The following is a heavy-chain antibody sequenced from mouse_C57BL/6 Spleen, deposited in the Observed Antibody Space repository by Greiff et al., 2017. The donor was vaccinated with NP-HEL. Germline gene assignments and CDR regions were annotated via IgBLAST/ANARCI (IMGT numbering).Heavy chain of an antibody. J-gene: IGHJ3*01. V-gene: IGHV1-15*01. CDR3: TRIGYYYGSSSWFAY. D-gene: IGHD1-1*01. CDR2: IDPETGGT. Sequence: VKLQQSGAELVRPGASVTLSCKASGYTFTDYEMHWVKQTPVHGLEWIGAIDPETGGTAYNQKFKGKAILTADKSSSTAYMELRSLTSEDSAVYYCTRIGYYYGSSSWFAYWGQGTLVTVSA. CDR1: GYTFTDYE.